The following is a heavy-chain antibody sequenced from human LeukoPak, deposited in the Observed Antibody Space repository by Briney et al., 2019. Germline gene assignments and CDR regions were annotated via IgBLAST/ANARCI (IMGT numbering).Heavy chain of an antibody. J-gene: IGHJ4*02. CDR2: ISGSGGST. CDR3: AKDLSHSSGWYNY. CDR1: GFTFSSHA. Sequence: GGSLRLSCAASGFTFSSHAMSWVRQAPGKGLEWVSAISGSGGSTYYADSVKGRFTISRDNSRNTPHLQMSSLRDEDTAVYYCAKDLSHSSGWYNYWGQGTLVTVSS. V-gene: IGHV3-23*01. D-gene: IGHD6-19*01.